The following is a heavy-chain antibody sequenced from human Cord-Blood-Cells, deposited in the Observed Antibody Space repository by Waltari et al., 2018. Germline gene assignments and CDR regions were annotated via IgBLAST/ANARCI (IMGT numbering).Heavy chain of an antibody. J-gene: IGHJ4*02. CDR1: GFSLTTSGVG. CDR3: AHIGRGYCSGGSCYSRTTADD. Sequence: QITLKESGPTLVKPTQTLTLTSIFSGFSLTTSGVGVGSIRQPPGTALEWLALMYSADDKRYSPSLESRLTMHKDTSNNPVVLTMTHMDPVDTATYDCAHIGRGYCSGGSCYSRTTADDGGQGTLVTVSS. CDR2: MYSADDK. D-gene: IGHD2-15*01. V-gene: IGHV2-5*02.